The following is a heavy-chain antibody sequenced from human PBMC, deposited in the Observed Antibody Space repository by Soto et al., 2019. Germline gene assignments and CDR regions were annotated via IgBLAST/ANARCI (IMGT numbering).Heavy chain of an antibody. Sequence: QVQLVQSGAEVKKPGASVKVSCKASGYTFTSYGISWVRQAPGQGLEWMGWISAYNGNTNYAQKLQGRVTMTTDTXTSTAYMERRRLRSDDTAVYYGAGVYYGDEGYFDLWGRGTLVTVSS. J-gene: IGHJ2*01. CDR2: ISAYNGNT. CDR3: AGVYYGDEGYFDL. CDR1: GYTFTSYG. D-gene: IGHD4-17*01. V-gene: IGHV1-18*01.